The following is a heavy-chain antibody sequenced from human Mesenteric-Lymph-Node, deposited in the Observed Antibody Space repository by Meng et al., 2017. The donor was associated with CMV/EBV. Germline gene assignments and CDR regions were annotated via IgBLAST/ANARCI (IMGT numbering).Heavy chain of an antibody. CDR2: ISPNTGDT. D-gene: IGHD1-1*01. J-gene: IGHJ5*02. CDR3: GRGQQTFDP. CDR1: GYSFTGYS. V-gene: IGHV1-2*06. Sequence: QVKLVQSGAEVKKPGASVQVSCKASGYSFTGYSIHWVRQAPGQGLEWMGRISPNTGDTIYEENFQGRVTMTRDTSINTAYMELSSLTSDDTAVYYCGRGQQTFDPWGQGTLVTVSS.